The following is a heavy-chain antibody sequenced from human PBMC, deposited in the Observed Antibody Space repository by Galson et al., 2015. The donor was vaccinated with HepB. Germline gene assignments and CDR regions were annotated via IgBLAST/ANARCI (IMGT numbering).Heavy chain of an antibody. CDR3: VKDLGDPDDP. CDR1: GFTFSSYG. CDR2: ISHDGSKK. Sequence: SLRLSCAASGFTFSSYGMHWVRQAPGKGLEWVAIISHDGSKKYYADSVKGRFTISRDNSKNTLSLQMNSLRADDTAVYFCVKDLGDPDDPWDQGTLVTVSS. V-gene: IGHV3-30*18. J-gene: IGHJ5*02. D-gene: IGHD3-16*01.